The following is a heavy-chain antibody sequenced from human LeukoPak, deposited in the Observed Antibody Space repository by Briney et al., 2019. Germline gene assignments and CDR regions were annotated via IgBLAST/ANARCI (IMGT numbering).Heavy chain of an antibody. D-gene: IGHD6-13*01. V-gene: IGHV4-39*01. J-gene: IGHJ4*02. Sequence: RPSETLSLTCTVSGASISSNDYYWSWIRQPPGKGLEWIGSIYYSGSTYYNPSLQSRVTISVDTSKNQFSLKLTSVTAADTAVYYCARRGRGSWVGGFLDYWGQGTLVTVSS. CDR2: IYYSGST. CDR3: ARRGRGSWVGGFLDY. CDR1: GASISSNDYY.